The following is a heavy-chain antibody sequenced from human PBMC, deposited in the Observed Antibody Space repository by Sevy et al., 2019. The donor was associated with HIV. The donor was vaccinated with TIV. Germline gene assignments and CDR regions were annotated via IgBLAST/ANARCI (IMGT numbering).Heavy chain of an antibody. V-gene: IGHV3-74*01. CDR1: GFTFSSYW. CDR3: ARDRYSSSSFLAAYYGMDV. CDR2: INSDGSST. J-gene: IGHJ6*02. Sequence: GGSLRLSCAASGFTFSSYWMHWVRQAPGKGLVWVSRINSDGSSTSYADSVKGRFTISRDNAKKTLYVQMNSLRAEDTAVYYCARDRYSSSSFLAAYYGMDVWGQGTTVTVSS. D-gene: IGHD6-6*01.